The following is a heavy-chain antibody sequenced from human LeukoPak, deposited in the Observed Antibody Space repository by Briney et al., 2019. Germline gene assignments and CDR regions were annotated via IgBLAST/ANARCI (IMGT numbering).Heavy chain of an antibody. CDR1: GFTFSGSA. D-gene: IGHD4-17*01. V-gene: IGHV3-73*01. CDR3: TRQTSPTEYYLDC. CDR2: IRSKANSYAT. J-gene: IGHJ4*02. Sequence: PGGSLKLSCAASGFTFSGSAMHWVRQASGKGLEWVGRIRSKANSYATAYAASVKGRFTISRDDSKNTAYLQMNSLKTEDTAVYYCTRQTSPTEYYLDCWGQGTLVTVSS.